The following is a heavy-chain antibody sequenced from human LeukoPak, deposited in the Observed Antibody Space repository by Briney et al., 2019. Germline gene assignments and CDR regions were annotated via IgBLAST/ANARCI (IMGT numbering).Heavy chain of an antibody. J-gene: IGHJ3*02. CDR3: ARHRPRRPRLYYYDSSGYPDAFDI. D-gene: IGHD3-22*01. CDR1: GGSFSGYY. CDR2: INHSGST. V-gene: IGHV4-34*01. Sequence: SETLSLTCAVYGGSFSGYYWSWIRQPPGKGLEWIGEINHSGSTNYNPSLKSRVTISVDTSKNQFSLKLSSVTAADTAVYYCARHRPRRPRLYYYDSSGYPDAFDIWGQGTMVTVSS.